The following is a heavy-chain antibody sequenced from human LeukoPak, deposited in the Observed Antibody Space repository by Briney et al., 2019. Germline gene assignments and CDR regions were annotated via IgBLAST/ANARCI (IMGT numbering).Heavy chain of an antibody. CDR1: GFTVSSNY. CDR2: IYSGGST. D-gene: IGHD3-22*01. J-gene: IGHJ4*02. Sequence: GGSLRLSCAASGFTVSSNYMSWVRQAPGKGLEWVSVIYSGGSTYYADSVKGRFTISRDNSKNTLYLQMNSLRAEDTAVYYCARTKHTYYYGSSGYYPPDYWGQGTLVTVSS. CDR3: ARTKHTYYYGSSGYYPPDY. V-gene: IGHV3-66*01.